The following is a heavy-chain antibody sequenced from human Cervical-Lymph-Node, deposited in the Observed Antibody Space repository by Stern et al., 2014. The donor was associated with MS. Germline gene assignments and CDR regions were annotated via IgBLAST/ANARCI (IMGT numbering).Heavy chain of an antibody. D-gene: IGHD2-2*01. Sequence: MQLVQSGAEVKKPGESLKISCKGSGYSFTSYWIGWVRQMPGKGLEWMGIINPGDPDTRYSPSFQGQVTISADKSISTAYLQWSSLKASDTAMYYCARRHCSSRRCGWFDPWGQGTLVTVSS. J-gene: IGHJ5*02. CDR1: GYSFTSYW. CDR3: ARRHCSSRRCGWFDP. V-gene: IGHV5-51*01. CDR2: INPGDPDT.